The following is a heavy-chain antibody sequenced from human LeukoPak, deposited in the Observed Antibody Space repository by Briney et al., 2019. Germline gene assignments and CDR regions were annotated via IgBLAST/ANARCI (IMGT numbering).Heavy chain of an antibody. CDR1: GFAFSDYY. CDR3: ARYAPFRNDGWPLFDY. D-gene: IGHD1-1*01. Sequence: GGSLGLSCAVSGFAFSDYYMSWIRQAPGKGLEWRSYISSGGDTIYYADSVKGRFPISRDNAKSSLYLQINSLRAEDTALYYCARYAPFRNDGWPLFDYWGQGTLLTVSS. J-gene: IGHJ4*02. CDR2: ISSGGDTI. V-gene: IGHV3-11*01.